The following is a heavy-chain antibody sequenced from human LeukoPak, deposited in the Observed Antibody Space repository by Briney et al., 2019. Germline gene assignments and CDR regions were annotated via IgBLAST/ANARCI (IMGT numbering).Heavy chain of an antibody. CDR2: IYSGGST. D-gene: IGHD6-19*01. V-gene: IGHV3-53*04. J-gene: IGHJ6*02. CDR3: ARDRIAVGGRYGMDV. CDR1: GFTVSSNY. Sequence: GGSLRLSCAASGFTVSSNYMSWVRQAPGKGLEWGSVIYSGGSTYYADSVKGRFTISRHNSKSPLYLQMNSLRAEETAVYYCARDRIAVGGRYGMDVWGQGTTVTVSS.